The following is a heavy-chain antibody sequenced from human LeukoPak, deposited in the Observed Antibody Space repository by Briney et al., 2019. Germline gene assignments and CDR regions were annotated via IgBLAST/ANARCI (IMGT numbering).Heavy chain of an antibody. V-gene: IGHV3-30*18. CDR3: AKDRSPTGSYYGMDV. Sequence: GGSLRLSCAASGFTFSYYAMRWVRQAPGKGLEWVAVISNDGSKKFYIDSVKGRFTVSSGKSTDTLYLQMNSLRPEDTAVYYCAKDRSPTGSYYGMDVWGQGTTVIVSS. CDR1: GFTFSYYA. CDR2: ISNDGSKK. J-gene: IGHJ6*02. D-gene: IGHD1-1*01.